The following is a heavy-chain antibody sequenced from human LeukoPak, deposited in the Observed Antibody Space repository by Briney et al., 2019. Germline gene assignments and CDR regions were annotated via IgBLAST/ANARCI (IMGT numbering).Heavy chain of an antibody. V-gene: IGHV5-51*01. CDR2: IYPGDSDT. D-gene: IGHD1-26*01. J-gene: IGHJ4*02. Sequence: GESLQISCKASGYSFTTYWIAWVRQMPGKGLEWMGIIYPGDSDTRYSPSFQGQVTISADKSISTAYLQWSTLKASDTAMYYCARPLQSGSFSGFDYWGQGILVTVSS. CDR3: ARPLQSGSFSGFDY. CDR1: GYSFTTYW.